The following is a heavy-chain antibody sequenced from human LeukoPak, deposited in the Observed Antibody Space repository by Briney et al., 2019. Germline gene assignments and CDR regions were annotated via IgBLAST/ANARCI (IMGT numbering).Heavy chain of an antibody. D-gene: IGHD2-15*01. CDR1: GXSISSGNYY. Sequence: PSETLSLTCTVSGXSISSGNYYWGWIRQPPGKGLEWLGNIYYSGSTYYNPSLKSRVTISVDTSKNQFSRNLISVTAADTAVYYCARLDCSPGSCYFDYWGQGTLVTVSS. CDR2: IYYSGST. V-gene: IGHV4-39*01. CDR3: ARLDCSPGSCYFDY. J-gene: IGHJ4*02.